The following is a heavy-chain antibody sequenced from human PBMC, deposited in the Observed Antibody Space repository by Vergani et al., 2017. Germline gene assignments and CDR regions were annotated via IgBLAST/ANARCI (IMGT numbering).Heavy chain of an antibody. CDR1: GGTFSSYA. CDR3: ARWLETYYDFSGSATPLDY. Sequence: QVQLVQSGAEVKKPGSSVKVSCKASGGTFSSYAISWVRQAPGQGLEWMGGIIAIFGTANYAQKFQGRVTITADESTSTAYMELSSLRSEDTAVYYCARWLETYYDFSGSATPLDYWGQGTLVTVSS. CDR2: IIAIFGTA. J-gene: IGHJ4*02. D-gene: IGHD3-3*01. V-gene: IGHV1-69*01.